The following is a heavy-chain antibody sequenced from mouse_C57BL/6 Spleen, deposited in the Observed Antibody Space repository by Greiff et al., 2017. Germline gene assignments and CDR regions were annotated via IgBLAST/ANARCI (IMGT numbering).Heavy chain of an antibody. CDR2: ISSGGSYT. CDR3: ARLDGYYYFDY. CDR1: GFTFSSYG. Sequence: EVMLVESGGDLVKPGGSLKLSCAASGFTFSSYGMSWVRQTPDKRLEWVATISSGGSYTYYPDSVKGRFTISRDNAKNTLYLQMSSLKSEDTAMYYCARLDGYYYFDYWGQGTTRTVAS. V-gene: IGHV5-6*01. D-gene: IGHD2-3*01. J-gene: IGHJ2*01.